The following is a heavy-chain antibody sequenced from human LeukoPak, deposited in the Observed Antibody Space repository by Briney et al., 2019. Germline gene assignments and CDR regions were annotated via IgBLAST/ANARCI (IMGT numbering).Heavy chain of an antibody. CDR1: GFTFSSYS. Sequence: GGSLRLSCAASGFTFSSYSMNWVRQAPGKGLEWVSYISSSSSTIYYADSVKGRFTISRDNAKNSLYLQMNSLRAEDTAVYYCAREKANYYDSSGYPLDYWGQGTLVTVSS. J-gene: IGHJ4*02. CDR2: ISSSSSTI. CDR3: AREKANYYDSSGYPLDY. D-gene: IGHD3-22*01. V-gene: IGHV3-48*04.